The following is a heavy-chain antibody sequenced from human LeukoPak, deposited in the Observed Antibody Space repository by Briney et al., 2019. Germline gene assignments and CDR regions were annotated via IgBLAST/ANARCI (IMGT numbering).Heavy chain of an antibody. J-gene: IGHJ6*03. D-gene: IGHD1-26*01. V-gene: IGHV3-74*01. Sequence: HPGGSLRLSCAASGFTFSSYWMHWVRQAPGKGLVWVSRINTDGSSTSYADSVKGRFTISRDNAKNTLYLQMNSLRAEDTAVYYCAFTVYSGSYLGYYYYYMDVWGKGTTVTVSS. CDR2: INTDGSST. CDR3: AFTVYSGSYLGYYYYYMDV. CDR1: GFTFSSYW.